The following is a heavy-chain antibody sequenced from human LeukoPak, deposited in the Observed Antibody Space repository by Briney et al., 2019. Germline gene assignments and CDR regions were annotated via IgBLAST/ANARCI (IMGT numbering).Heavy chain of an antibody. CDR2: IYSGGST. CDR3: ARGYCSSTSCPLNP. J-gene: IGHJ5*02. V-gene: IGHV3-66*01. CDR1: GFTVSSNY. D-gene: IGHD2-2*01. Sequence: GGSLRLSCAASGFTVSSNYMSWVRQAPGKGLEWVSVIYSGGSTYYAGSVKGRFTISRDNSKNTLYLQMNSLRAEDTAVYYCARGYCSSTSCPLNPWGQGTLVTVSS.